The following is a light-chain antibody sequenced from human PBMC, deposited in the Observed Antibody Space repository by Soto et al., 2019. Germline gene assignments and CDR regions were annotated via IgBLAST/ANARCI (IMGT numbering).Light chain of an antibody. Sequence: QSALTQPASVSGSPGQSITISCTGTSSDVGGYNYVAWYQQHPDKAPKLMIFEVTNRPSGASDRFSGSKSGNTASLTISGLQAEDEADYYFSSYTSTSTLVFGTGTKLTVL. CDR2: EVT. J-gene: IGLJ1*01. V-gene: IGLV2-14*01. CDR1: SSDVGGYNY. CDR3: SSYTSTSTLV.